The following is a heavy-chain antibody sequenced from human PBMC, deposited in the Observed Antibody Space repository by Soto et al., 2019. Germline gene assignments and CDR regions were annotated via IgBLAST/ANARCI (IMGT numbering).Heavy chain of an antibody. Sequence: EVQLVESGGGLVQPGGSLRLSCAASGFTFSSYSMNWVRQAPGKGLEWVSYISSSSSTIYYADSVKGRFTISRDNAKNSLYLQMNSRRDEDTAVYYCARVGEQWLVVSNYYYYGMDVWGQGTTVTVSS. D-gene: IGHD6-19*01. J-gene: IGHJ6*02. CDR1: GFTFSSYS. V-gene: IGHV3-48*02. CDR3: ARVGEQWLVVSNYYYYGMDV. CDR2: ISSSSSTI.